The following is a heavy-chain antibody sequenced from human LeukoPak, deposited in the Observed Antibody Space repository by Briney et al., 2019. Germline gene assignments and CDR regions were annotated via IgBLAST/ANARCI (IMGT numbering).Heavy chain of an antibody. D-gene: IGHD6-13*01. CDR2: INKGGDRT. J-gene: IGHJ4*02. CDR3: AKEVRGSSWTGFDY. CDR1: GFTFDDYS. V-gene: IGHV3-43*01. Sequence: GGSLRLSCAASGFTFDDYSIHWVRQPPWKGLEWVSLINKGGDRTYYADSVEGRFTISRDNSKNSLFLQMNSLKTEDTALYYCAKEVRGSSWTGFDYWGQGTLVTVSS.